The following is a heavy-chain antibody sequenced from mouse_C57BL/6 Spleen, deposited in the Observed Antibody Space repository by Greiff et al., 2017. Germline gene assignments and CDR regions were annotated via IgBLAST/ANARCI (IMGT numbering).Heavy chain of an antibody. J-gene: IGHJ2*01. D-gene: IGHD1-3*01. CDR3: AKSGDGLRHDY. Sequence: QVQLQQPGAELVKPGASVKMSCKASGYTFTSYWITWVKQRPGQGLEWIGDIYPGSGSTNYNEKVKGKATLTVDTSSSTAYMQLSSLTSEDSAVYYCAKSGDGLRHDYWGQGTTLTVSS. CDR2: IYPGSGST. V-gene: IGHV1-55*01. CDR1: GYTFTSYW.